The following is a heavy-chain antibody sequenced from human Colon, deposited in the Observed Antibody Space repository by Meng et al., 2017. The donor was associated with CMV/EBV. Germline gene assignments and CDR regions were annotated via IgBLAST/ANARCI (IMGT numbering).Heavy chain of an antibody. CDR2: IIPIFGTA. J-gene: IGHJ4*02. V-gene: IGHV1-69*12. CDR1: GGTCSSYA. Sequence: QAQWVQSGGEVKRPGSPWKVPWKASGGTCSSYAISWVRQAPGQGLEWMGGIIPIFGTANYAQKFQGRVTITADESTSTAYMELSSLRSEDTAVYYCSRDIDSAEGYWGQGTLVTVSS. D-gene: IGHD1-26*01. CDR3: SRDIDSAEGY.